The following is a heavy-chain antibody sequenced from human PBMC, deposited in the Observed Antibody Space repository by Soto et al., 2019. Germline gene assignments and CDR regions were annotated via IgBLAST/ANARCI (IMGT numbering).Heavy chain of an antibody. CDR2: INTKTGGA. CDR1: GYTFSDYY. D-gene: IGHD3-10*01. V-gene: IGHV1-2*02. CDR3: ARDRGTAGLDY. Sequence: AASVKVSCKTSGYTFSDYYLHWVRQAPGQGLEWVGWINTKTGGAKYAQKFQDRAIMSGGTSTTTASMELRRLRSDDTAVYYCARDRGTAGLDYWGQGTLVTVSS. J-gene: IGHJ4*02.